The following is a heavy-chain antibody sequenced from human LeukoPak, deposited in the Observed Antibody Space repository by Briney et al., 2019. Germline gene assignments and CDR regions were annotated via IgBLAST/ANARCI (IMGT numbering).Heavy chain of an antibody. CDR2: INHSGST. J-gene: IGHJ5*02. D-gene: IGHD6-13*01. CDR3: ARDSSSWYGVSWFDP. V-gene: IGHV4-34*01. Sequence: SETLSLTCAVYGGSFSGYYWSWIRQPPGKGLEWVGEINHSGSTNYNPSLKSRVTISVDTSKNQFSLKLSSVTAEDTAVYYCARDSSSWYGVSWFDPWGQGTLVTVSS. CDR1: GGSFSGYY.